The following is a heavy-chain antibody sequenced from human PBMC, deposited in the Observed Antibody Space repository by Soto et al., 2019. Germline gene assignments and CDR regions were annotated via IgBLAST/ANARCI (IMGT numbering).Heavy chain of an antibody. V-gene: IGHV4-34*01. Sequence: SETLSLTCAVYGGSFSGYYCSWIRHPQGKGLEWIGEINQRGSTNYNPSLKSRVTISVDTSKNQFSLKQSSVTAADTAVYYCARDYRTGVFYYYGMDVWGQGTTVTVSS. CDR1: GGSFSGYY. J-gene: IGHJ6*02. CDR2: INQRGST. CDR3: ARDYRTGVFYYYGMDV. D-gene: IGHD2-8*02.